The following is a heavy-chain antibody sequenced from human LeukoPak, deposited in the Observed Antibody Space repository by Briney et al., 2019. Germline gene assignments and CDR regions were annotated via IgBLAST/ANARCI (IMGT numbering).Heavy chain of an antibody. CDR3: ASQDIVVVPAAIPGY. Sequence: SETLSLTCAVYGGSFSGYYWSWIRHPPGKGLEWIGEINHSGSTNYNPSLKSRVTISVDTSKNQFSLKLSSVTAADTAVYYCASQDIVVVPAAIPGYWGQGTLVTVSS. CDR2: INHSGST. V-gene: IGHV4-34*01. CDR1: GGSFSGYY. J-gene: IGHJ4*02. D-gene: IGHD2-2*02.